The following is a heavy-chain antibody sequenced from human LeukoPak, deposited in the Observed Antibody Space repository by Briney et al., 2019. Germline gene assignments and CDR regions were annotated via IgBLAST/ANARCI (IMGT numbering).Heavy chain of an antibody. CDR1: GGSISSSSYY. J-gene: IGHJ5*02. Sequence: SETLSLTCTVSGGSISSSSYYWGWIRQPPGKGLEWIGSIYYSGSTYYNPSLKSRVTISVDTSKNQFSLKLSSVTAADTAVYYCARENRDDFWSGNNWFDPWGQGTLVTVSS. CDR3: ARENRDDFWSGNNWFDP. D-gene: IGHD3-3*01. CDR2: IYYSGST. V-gene: IGHV4-39*07.